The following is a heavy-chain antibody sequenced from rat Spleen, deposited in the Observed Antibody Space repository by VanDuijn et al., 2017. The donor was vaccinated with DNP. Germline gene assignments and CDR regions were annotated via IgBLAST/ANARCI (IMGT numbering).Heavy chain of an antibody. D-gene: IGHD4-1*01. CDR3: ARIDGGFAY. J-gene: IGHJ3*01. CDR2: ISYDGSNT. V-gene: IGHV5-29*01. Sequence: EVQLVESGGGPVQPGRSLKLSCVASGFIFSNHWMTWIRQAPTKGLEWVATISYDGSNTFYRDSVKGRFTISRDNAKSTLYLQMASLKSEDTATYYCARIDGGFAYWGQGTLVTVSS. CDR1: GFIFSNHW.